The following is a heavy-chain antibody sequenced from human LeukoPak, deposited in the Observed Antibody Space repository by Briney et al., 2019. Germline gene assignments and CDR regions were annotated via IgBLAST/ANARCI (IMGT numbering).Heavy chain of an antibody. CDR3: ARGYCWYRVDY. CDR1: GFTFSNCW. Sequence: QPGGSLRLSCAASGFTFSNCWMHWVRQAPGKGLVWVSRINSDGSTTTYADSVKGRFTISRDNAKNRLYLQMNSLRAEDTAVYYCARGYCWYRVDYWGQGTLVTVSA. V-gene: IGHV3-74*01. D-gene: IGHD6-13*01. J-gene: IGHJ4*02. CDR2: INSDGSTT.